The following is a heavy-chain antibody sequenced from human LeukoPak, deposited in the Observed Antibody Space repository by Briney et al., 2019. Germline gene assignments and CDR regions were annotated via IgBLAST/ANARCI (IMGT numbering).Heavy chain of an antibody. V-gene: IGHV3-74*01. J-gene: IGHJ4*02. Sequence: GGSLRLSCAASGFTLSTYWMHWVRQAPGKGLVLVSRIKNDGSSTSYADSVKGRFTVSRDNAKNTLYLQMNSLIAEDTAVYYCARERSSGWSDYWGQGTLVTVSS. CDR3: ARERSSGWSDY. CDR1: GFTLSTYW. D-gene: IGHD6-19*01. CDR2: IKNDGSST.